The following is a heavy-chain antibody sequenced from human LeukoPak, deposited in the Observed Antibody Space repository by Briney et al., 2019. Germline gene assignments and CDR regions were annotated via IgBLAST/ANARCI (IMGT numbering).Heavy chain of an antibody. V-gene: IGHV3-7*05. CDR2: IKQDGSEN. D-gene: IGHD1-26*01. Sequence: GGSLRLFWEASGFTFSSYWMSLVGQDPGKGLEWVANIKQDGSENYYVDSVKGRFTISRDNAKNSLYLQMNSLRAEDRAVYYCARGSGWLDPWGQGTLVTVFS. CDR1: GFTFSSYW. J-gene: IGHJ5*02. CDR3: ARGSGWLDP.